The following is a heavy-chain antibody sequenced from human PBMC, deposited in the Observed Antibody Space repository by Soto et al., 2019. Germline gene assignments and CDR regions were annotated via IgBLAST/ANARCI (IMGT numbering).Heavy chain of an antibody. V-gene: IGHV1-46*03. J-gene: IGHJ5*02. CDR3: ARDXSWHDLVWWFXP. D-gene: IGHD1-1*01. CDR1: GYSFTSHY. Sequence: ASVKVSCKAIGYSFTSHYMHWVRQAPGQGLEWMGTIYPGGVNIGYAQKFKGRVTMTKDTSTSTVYMELNSLTSEDTAVYYCARDXSWHDLVWWFXPWGQGTLVXVSS. CDR2: IYPGGVNI.